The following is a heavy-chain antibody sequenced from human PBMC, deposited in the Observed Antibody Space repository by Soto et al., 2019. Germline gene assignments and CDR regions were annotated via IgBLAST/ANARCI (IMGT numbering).Heavy chain of an antibody. CDR1: GGSISSGAYY. D-gene: IGHD3-10*01. CDR3: ARDYYPRGMDV. CDR2: IHYSGST. J-gene: IGHJ6*02. Sequence: QVQLQESGPGLVKPSQTLSLTCTVSGGSISSGAYYWSWIRQHPGKGLEWIGYIHYSGSTYYNPSLRSRVTISVATSKNQFFLKLSSVTAADTAVYYCARDYYPRGMDVWGQGTTVTVSS. V-gene: IGHV4-31*03.